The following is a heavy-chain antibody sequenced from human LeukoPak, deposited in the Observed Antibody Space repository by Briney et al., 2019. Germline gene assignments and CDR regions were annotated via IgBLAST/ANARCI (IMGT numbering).Heavy chain of an antibody. CDR1: GFPFSGYW. J-gene: IGHJ4*02. Sequence: PGGALRLSCVASGFPFSGYWMDWVRQAPGKGVEWVANINQDGTNQYYAASVKGRFSISRDNAKNSLDLQLNSLRAEGTGVYYCSRSLDYLGQGALVTVSS. CDR2: INQDGTNQ. V-gene: IGHV3-7*01. CDR3: SRSLDY.